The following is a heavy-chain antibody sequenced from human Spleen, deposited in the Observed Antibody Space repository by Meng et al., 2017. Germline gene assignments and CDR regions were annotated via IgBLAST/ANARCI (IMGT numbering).Heavy chain of an antibody. Sequence: GESLKISCAASGFIFTGYHMHWVRQAPGKGLEWMAVISHDGSNEYYADSVKGRVTVSRDNSKKTLYLQMNSLRAEDTAVYYCARDSYSYNWNDFIDYWGQGTVVTVYS. J-gene: IGHJ4*02. D-gene: IGHD1-1*01. CDR2: ISHDGSNE. V-gene: IGHV3-30*01. CDR1: GFIFTGYH. CDR3: ARDSYSYNWNDFIDY.